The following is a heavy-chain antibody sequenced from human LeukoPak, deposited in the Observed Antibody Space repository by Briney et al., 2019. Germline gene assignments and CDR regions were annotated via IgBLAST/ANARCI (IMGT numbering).Heavy chain of an antibody. CDR2: ISSNGGST. V-gene: IGHV3-64*01. CDR3: ARWAYYYDSSGTRDDAFDI. CDR1: GFTFSSYA. Sequence: GGSLRLSCAASGFTFSSYAMHWVRQAPGKGLEYVSGISSNGGSTYYANSVKGRFTISRDNSKNTLYLQMGSLRAEDMAVYYCARWAYYYDSSGTRDDAFDIWGQGTMVTVSS. J-gene: IGHJ3*02. D-gene: IGHD3-22*01.